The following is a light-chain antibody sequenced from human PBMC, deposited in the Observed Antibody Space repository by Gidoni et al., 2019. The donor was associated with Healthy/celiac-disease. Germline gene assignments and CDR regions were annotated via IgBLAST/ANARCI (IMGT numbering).Light chain of an antibody. V-gene: IGKV1-27*01. Sequence: DIQMTQSPSSLSASVGDRVTITCRASQGISNYLAWYQQKPGKVPKLLIYAASTLQSGVPSRFSGSGSGTDFTLTISSLQPAEVATYYCQKYNSALTFXPXTKVDIK. CDR1: QGISNY. CDR2: AAS. CDR3: QKYNSALT. J-gene: IGKJ3*01.